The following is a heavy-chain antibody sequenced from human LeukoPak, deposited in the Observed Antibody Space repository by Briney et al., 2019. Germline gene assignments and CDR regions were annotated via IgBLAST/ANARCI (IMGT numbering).Heavy chain of an antibody. V-gene: IGHV3-43*02. J-gene: IGHJ3*01. CDR2: SGNDGST. CDR1: GLTFYDQA. CDR3: ASQTKYYSGSAGSCWGAFDL. Sequence: PGGSLRLSCAASGLTFYDQAMHWVRQAPGTGLEWVSLSGNDGSTYYADSVRGRSTISRDISKNSLYLEMSSLRTEDTALYHCASQTKYYSGSAGSCWGAFDLWGQGTMVTVSS. D-gene: IGHD3-10*01.